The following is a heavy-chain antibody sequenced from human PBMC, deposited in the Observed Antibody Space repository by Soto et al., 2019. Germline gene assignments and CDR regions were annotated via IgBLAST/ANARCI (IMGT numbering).Heavy chain of an antibody. V-gene: IGHV5-51*01. CDR2: IYPSNSGT. CDR3: TRDLDYGGNSEMFDI. D-gene: IGHD4-17*01. CDR1: GYSFNNYW. Sequence: PGESLKISCKVSGYSFNNYWIAWVRQRPGTGLEWMGIIYPSNSGTRYSPSFQGQVTISADESISTAYLQWSSLKASDTAMYYCTRDLDYGGNSEMFDIWGQGTMVNVSS. J-gene: IGHJ3*02.